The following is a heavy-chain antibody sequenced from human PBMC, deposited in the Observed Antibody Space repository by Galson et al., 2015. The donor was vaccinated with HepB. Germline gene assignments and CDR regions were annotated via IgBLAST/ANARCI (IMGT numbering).Heavy chain of an antibody. CDR2: IWYDGSNK. V-gene: IGHV3-33*01. D-gene: IGHD4-23*01. J-gene: IGHJ6*02. Sequence: SLRLSCAASGFTFSSYGMHWVRQAPGKGLEWVAVIWYDGSNKYYADSVKGRFTISRDNSKNTLYLQMNSLRAEDTAVYYCARVMGYGGNSDYYYYYGMDVWGQGTTVTVSS. CDR1: GFTFSSYG. CDR3: ARVMGYGGNSDYYYYYGMDV.